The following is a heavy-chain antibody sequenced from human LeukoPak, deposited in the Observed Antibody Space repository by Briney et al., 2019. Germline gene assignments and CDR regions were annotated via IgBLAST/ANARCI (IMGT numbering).Heavy chain of an antibody. D-gene: IGHD4-4*01. V-gene: IGHV3-64*01. CDR2: ISNNGDST. Sequence: GGSLRLSCAASGFTFSSYAMHWVRQAPGKGLEYVSAISNNGDSTYYANSVKGRFTISRDNSKNTLYLQMGSLRPEDMAVYYCARAASYSYYEFGGQGTLVTVSS. CDR3: ARAASYSYYEF. CDR1: GFTFSSYA. J-gene: IGHJ4*02.